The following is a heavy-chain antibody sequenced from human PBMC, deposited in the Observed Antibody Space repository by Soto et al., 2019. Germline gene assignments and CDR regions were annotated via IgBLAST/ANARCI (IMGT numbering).Heavy chain of an antibody. CDR3: ARVGPPSPSVIWFFDL. D-gene: IGHD2-21*01. CDR2: IIPMLAAP. J-gene: IGHJ2*01. V-gene: IGHV1-69*13. Sequence: ASVKVSCKASGGSFRTYAINWVRQAPGQGLEWMGGIIPMLAAPTYAQKFQGRLTITADESTTTVYMELSSLTSEDTAVYYCARVGPPSPSVIWFFDLWGRGTLVTVCS. CDR1: GGSFRTYA.